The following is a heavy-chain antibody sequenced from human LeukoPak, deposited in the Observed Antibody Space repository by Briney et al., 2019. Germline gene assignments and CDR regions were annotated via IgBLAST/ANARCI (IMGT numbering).Heavy chain of an antibody. V-gene: IGHV4-38-2*02. D-gene: IGHD2-2*01. J-gene: IGHJ3*02. CDR1: GYSINNGYY. CDR3: ARAHCSSTSCHVDAFDI. Sequence: SETLSLTCSVSGYSINNGYYWGWIRQPPGKGLEWIGSIYHSGRTYYNPSLKNRVTISVDTSKDQFSLKLSSVTAADTAVYYCARAHCSSTSCHVDAFDIWGQGTMVTVSS. CDR2: IYHSGRT.